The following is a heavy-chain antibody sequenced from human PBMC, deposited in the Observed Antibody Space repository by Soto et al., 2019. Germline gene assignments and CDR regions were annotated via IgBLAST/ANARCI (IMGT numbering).Heavy chain of an antibody. J-gene: IGHJ3*02. Sequence: GASVKVSCKASGYTFTSNGVSWVRQAPGQGLEWMGWISADKGNTNYAQKLQGRVTMTRDTSTSTVYMELRSLRSEDTAVYFCARDRAHGFDIWGQGTMGTVSS. CDR3: ARDRAHGFDI. CDR1: GYTFTSNG. CDR2: ISADKGNT. V-gene: IGHV1-18*01.